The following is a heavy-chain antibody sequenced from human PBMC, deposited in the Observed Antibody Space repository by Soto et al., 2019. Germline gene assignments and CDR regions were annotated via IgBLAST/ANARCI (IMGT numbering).Heavy chain of an antibody. D-gene: IGHD6-19*01. V-gene: IGHV3-21*01. CDR1: GFTFSSYS. J-gene: IGHJ4*02. Sequence: GGSLRLSCAASGFTFSSYSMNWVRQAPGKGLEWVSSISSSSSYIYYADSVKGRFTISRDNAKNSLYLQMNSLRAEYTAVYYCARPIAVAEFDYWGQGTLVTVSS. CDR3: ARPIAVAEFDY. CDR2: ISSSSSYI.